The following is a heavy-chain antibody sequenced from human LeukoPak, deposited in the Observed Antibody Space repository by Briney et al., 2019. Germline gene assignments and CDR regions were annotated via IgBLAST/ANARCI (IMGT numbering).Heavy chain of an antibody. J-gene: IGHJ4*02. Sequence: ASVKVSCKASGYTFTTHFIHWVRQAPGQGLQWMGMINPSGGSAIYAQKFQGRVTMTSDTSTSTVYMELRSLRSDDTAVYYCARAGDCGGDCPPGYWGQGTLVTVSS. CDR1: GYTFTTHF. CDR2: INPSGGSA. V-gene: IGHV1-46*01. D-gene: IGHD2-21*02. CDR3: ARAGDCGGDCPPGY.